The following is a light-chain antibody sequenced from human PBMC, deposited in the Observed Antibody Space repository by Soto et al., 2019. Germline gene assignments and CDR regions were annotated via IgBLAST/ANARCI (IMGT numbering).Light chain of an antibody. CDR2: AAS. CDR3: QQSYGIPQT. J-gene: IGKJ1*01. V-gene: IGKV1-39*01. Sequence: IPLTQSPSSLSASVGDRVTITCRTSQNVNRYLNWYQEQPGKAPKLLIYAASILQSGVPSRFSGSGSWTDFTLAISSLHPEDFTTYYCQQSYGIPQTFGPGTKVEIK. CDR1: QNVNRY.